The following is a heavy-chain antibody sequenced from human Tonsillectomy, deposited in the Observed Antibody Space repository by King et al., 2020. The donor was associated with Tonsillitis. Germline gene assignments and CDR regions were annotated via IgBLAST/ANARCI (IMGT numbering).Heavy chain of an antibody. CDR3: ARALDVKVVARGSYGMDV. D-gene: IGHD2-15*01. J-gene: IGHJ6*02. CDR2: IHYSGST. V-gene: IGHV4-31*03. CDR1: GGSITSVSYY. Sequence: VQLQESGPGLVKPSQTLSLTCTVSGGSITSVSYYWSWIRQHPKKGLEWIGYIHYSGSTYYNASLKSRVDISVDTSKNQFSLNLNAVTAADTAVYYCARALDVKVVARGSYGMDVWGQGTTVTVSS.